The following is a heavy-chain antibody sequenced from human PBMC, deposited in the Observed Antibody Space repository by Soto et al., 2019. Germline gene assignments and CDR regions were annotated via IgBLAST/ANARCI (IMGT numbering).Heavy chain of an antibody. CDR1: GGTFSGYY. Sequence: KPSETLSLTCAVYGGTFSGYYWTWIRQPPGKGLEWIGEINHSGTINFNPSLKSRLTISLDTSKKHFSLKLSSVTDADTAAYYCARADRTLVTSYSLDVWGQGPTVTVSS. CDR3: ARADRTLVTSYSLDV. V-gene: IGHV4-34*01. D-gene: IGHD2-21*02. CDR2: INHSGTI. J-gene: IGHJ6*02.